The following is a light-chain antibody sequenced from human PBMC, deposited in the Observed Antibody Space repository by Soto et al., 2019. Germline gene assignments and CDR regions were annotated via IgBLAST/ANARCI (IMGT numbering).Light chain of an antibody. J-gene: IGKJ1*01. Sequence: IVLTQSPGTLSLSPGERATLSCRASQSVTTQLAWYQHKPGQAPRLLIYYTSNRATGIPARFSGSGSGTDFTLTINSLAPEDFAIYYCHQRQSWPRTFGQGTKVDIK. CDR1: QSVTTQ. CDR2: YTS. CDR3: HQRQSWPRT. V-gene: IGKV3-11*01.